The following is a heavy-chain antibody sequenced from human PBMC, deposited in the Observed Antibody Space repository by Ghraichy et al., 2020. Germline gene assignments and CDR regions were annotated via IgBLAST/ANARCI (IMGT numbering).Heavy chain of an antibody. CDR1: GFTFSNYG. Sequence: GESLNISCAASGFTFSNYGMQWVRQAPDKGLEWVAVIWYDGSNKYYADSVKGRFTISRDNSKNTLYLQMNSLRAEDTAVYYCARRRSGYFDYWGQGALVTVSS. J-gene: IGHJ4*02. D-gene: IGHD1-26*01. CDR3: ARRRSGYFDY. CDR2: IWYDGSNK. V-gene: IGHV3-33*01.